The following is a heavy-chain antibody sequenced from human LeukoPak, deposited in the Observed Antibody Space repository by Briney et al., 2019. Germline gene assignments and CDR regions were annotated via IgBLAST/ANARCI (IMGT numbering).Heavy chain of an antibody. V-gene: IGHV3-7*01. J-gene: IGHJ4*02. Sequence: PGGSLRLSCAASGFTFSSYWMSWVRQAPGKGLEWVANIKQDGSEKYYVDSVKGRFTISRDNAKNSLYLQMNSLRAEDTAVYYCARDKGIAAADDLDYWGQGTLVIVSS. D-gene: IGHD6-13*01. CDR2: IKQDGSEK. CDR1: GFTFSSYW. CDR3: ARDKGIAAADDLDY.